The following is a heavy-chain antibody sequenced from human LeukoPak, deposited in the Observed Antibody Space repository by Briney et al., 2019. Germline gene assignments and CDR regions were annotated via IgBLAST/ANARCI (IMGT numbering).Heavy chain of an antibody. CDR1: GYTFTSYD. CDR3: ATQRYCSSTSCYRDFDY. CDR2: MNPNSGNT. J-gene: IGHJ4*02. Sequence: GASVKVSCKASGYTFTSYDINWVRQATGQGLEWMGWMNPNSGNTGYAQKFQGRVTMTRNTSISTAYMELSSLRSEDTAVYYCATQRYCSSTSCYRDFDYWGQGTLVTVSS. V-gene: IGHV1-8*01. D-gene: IGHD2-2*01.